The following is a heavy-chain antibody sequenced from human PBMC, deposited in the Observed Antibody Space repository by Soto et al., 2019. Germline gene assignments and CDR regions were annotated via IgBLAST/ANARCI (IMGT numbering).Heavy chain of an antibody. CDR2: ISSSGTTI. J-gene: IGHJ4*02. CDR3: VRFGGAAAGPGDY. CDR1: EFTFSSYE. Sequence: EVQLVESGGCWVQPGGSLRLSCVASEFTFSSYEMNWVRHAPGTGLEWVSYISSSGTTIYYTDSVKGRFTIARDNATKSLYMKMNSLKAEDTAVYYCVRFGGAAAGPGDYWGQGTLVTVSS. V-gene: IGHV3-48*03. D-gene: IGHD6-13*01.